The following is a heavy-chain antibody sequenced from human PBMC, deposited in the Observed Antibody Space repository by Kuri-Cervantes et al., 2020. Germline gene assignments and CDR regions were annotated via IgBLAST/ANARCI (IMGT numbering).Heavy chain of an antibody. CDR3: ATTGGVLEY. V-gene: IGHV3-23*01. CDR2: ISGSGDNT. CDR1: GFTFSSYA. J-gene: IGHJ4*02. Sequence: GESLKISCAASGFTFSSYAMSWVRQAPGKGLEWVSAISGSGDNTYYADSVKGRFTISRDNSKNTLYLQMNSLRAEDTAVYYCATTGGVLEYWGQGTLVTVSS. D-gene: IGHD2-8*02.